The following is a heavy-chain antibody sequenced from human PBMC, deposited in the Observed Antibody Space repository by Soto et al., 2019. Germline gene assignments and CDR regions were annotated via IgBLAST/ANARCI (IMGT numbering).Heavy chain of an antibody. Sequence: ASVKVSCKASGYTFTGYYVHWVREAPGQGLEWMGWINPETGGTSYAQKFQGRVTLSRDTSINTAYLEVSRLRFDDAAVYFCARERYQVISDGMDVWGQGSTVTVSS. J-gene: IGHJ6*02. V-gene: IGHV1-2*02. CDR2: INPETGGT. CDR3: ARERYQVISDGMDV. CDR1: GYTFTGYY. D-gene: IGHD2-2*01.